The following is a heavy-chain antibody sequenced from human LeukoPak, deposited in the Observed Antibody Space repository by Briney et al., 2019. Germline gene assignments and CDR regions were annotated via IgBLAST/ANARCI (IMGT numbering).Heavy chain of an antibody. D-gene: IGHD6-13*01. V-gene: IGHV3-53*01. J-gene: IGHJ3*02. CDR1: GFTVSSNY. Sequence: PGGSLRLSCAASGFTVSSNYMSWVRQAPGKGLEWVSVIYSGGSTYYADSVKGRFTISRDNSKNTLYLQMNSLRAEDTAVYYCATSSSWYEGDAFDIWGQGTMVTVSS. CDR2: IYSGGST. CDR3: ATSSSWYEGDAFDI.